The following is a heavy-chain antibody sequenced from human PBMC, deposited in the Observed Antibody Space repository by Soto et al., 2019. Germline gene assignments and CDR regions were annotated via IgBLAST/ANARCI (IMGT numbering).Heavy chain of an antibody. CDR1: GGTFSPYT. Sequence: QVQLVQSGAEVKKPGSSVKVSCKASGGTFSPYTINWVRQAPVQGLEWMGRIIPFHGVTNYAQKFQARVTITADKSTSTAYMELSGLRVEDTAMYYCTRDWEITVSTWSFGGFWGRGTLVTVSS. CDR2: IIPFHGVT. CDR3: TRDWEITVSTWSFGGF. D-gene: IGHD3-10*01. V-gene: IGHV1-69*08. J-gene: IGHJ4*02.